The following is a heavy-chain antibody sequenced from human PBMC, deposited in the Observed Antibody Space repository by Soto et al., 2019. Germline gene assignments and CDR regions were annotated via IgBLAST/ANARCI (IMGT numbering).Heavy chain of an antibody. D-gene: IGHD2-2*01. J-gene: IGHJ6*03. Sequence: EVQLLESGGGLVQPGGSLRLSCAASGFTFSSYAMSWVRQAPGKGLEWVSAISGSGGSTYYADSVKGRFTISRDNSKNTLYLQMNSLRAEDXAVYYXAKAKPAAMPHYYYMDVWGKGTTVTVSS. CDR3: AKAKPAAMPHYYYMDV. CDR2: ISGSGGST. V-gene: IGHV3-23*01. CDR1: GFTFSSYA.